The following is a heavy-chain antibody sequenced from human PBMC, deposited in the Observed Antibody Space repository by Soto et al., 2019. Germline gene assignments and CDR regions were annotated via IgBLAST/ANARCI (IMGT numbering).Heavy chain of an antibody. V-gene: IGHV3-23*01. CDR1: GFTFSDYA. CDR3: AQGEGTN. CDR2: INGSGSRT. Sequence: EVQLLESGGDLVQPGGSLRLSCAASGFTFSDYAMNWVRQAPGRGLEWVGAINGSGSRTNYAGSVKGRFTIFRDNSKSTLFLQMNSLRPDDTAIYYCAQGEGTNWGQGTLVTVSS. J-gene: IGHJ4*02.